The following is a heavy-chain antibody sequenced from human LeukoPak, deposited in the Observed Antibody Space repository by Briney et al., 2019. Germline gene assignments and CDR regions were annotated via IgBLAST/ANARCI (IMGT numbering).Heavy chain of an antibody. J-gene: IGHJ6*03. V-gene: IGHV1-69*05. CDR2: IIPIFGTA. CDR3: AGTCPDIAAAGLHHYYYMDV. D-gene: IGHD6-13*01. CDR1: GGTFSSYA. Sequence: ASVKVSCKASGGTFSSYAISWVRQAPGQGLEWMGGIIPIFGTANYAQKFQGRVTITTDESTSTAYMELSSLRSEDTAVYYCAGTCPDIAAAGLHHYYYMDVWGKGTTVTVSS.